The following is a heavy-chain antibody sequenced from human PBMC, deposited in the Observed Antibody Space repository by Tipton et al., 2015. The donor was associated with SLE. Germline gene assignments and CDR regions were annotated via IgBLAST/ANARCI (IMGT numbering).Heavy chain of an antibody. CDR2: IVVGSGNT. J-gene: IGHJ3*02. CDR1: GFTFTSSA. CDR3: AATINCGGDCYSSEAFDI. Sequence: QLVQSGAEVKKPGTSVKVSCKASGFTFTSSAMQWVRQARGQRLEWIGWIVVGSGNTNYAQKFQERVTITRDMSTSTAYMELSSLRSEDTAVYYCAATINCGGDCYSSEAFDIWGQGTMVTVSS. V-gene: IGHV1-58*02. D-gene: IGHD2-21*01.